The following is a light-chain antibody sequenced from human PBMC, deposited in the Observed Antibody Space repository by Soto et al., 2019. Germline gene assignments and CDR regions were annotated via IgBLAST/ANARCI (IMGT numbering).Light chain of an antibody. V-gene: IGKV3-15*01. CDR1: QRVSSN. CDR3: QQYGSSYPWT. Sequence: EVEMTQSPATVSVSPGERVTLSCRASQRVSSNVAWYQQKPGQAPRVLIFGASTRATGTPARFSGSGSGTEFTLTIRRLEPEDFAVYYCQQYGSSYPWTFGQGTKVDIK. J-gene: IGKJ1*01. CDR2: GAS.